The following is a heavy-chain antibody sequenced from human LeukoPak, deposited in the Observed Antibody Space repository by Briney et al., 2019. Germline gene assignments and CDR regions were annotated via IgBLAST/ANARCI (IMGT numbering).Heavy chain of an antibody. CDR3: TRGPSSAYNSRWCFDY. D-gene: IGHD2-8*02. V-gene: IGHV3-49*03. Sequence: GGSLRLSCAASGFTFGDYAMTWFRQAPGKGLEWVGFLRRKAYGGSAEYAASVKGRFTISRDDSTSIAYLQMNSLKTEDTAVYYCTRGPSSAYNSRWCFDYWGQGTLVTVSS. CDR2: LRRKAYGGSA. CDR1: GFTFGDYA. J-gene: IGHJ4*02.